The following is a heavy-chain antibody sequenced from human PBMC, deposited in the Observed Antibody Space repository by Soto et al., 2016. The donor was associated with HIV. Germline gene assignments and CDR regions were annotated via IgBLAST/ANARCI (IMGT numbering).Heavy chain of an antibody. V-gene: IGHV3-43*02. J-gene: IGHJ4*02. D-gene: IGHD5-12*01. CDR3: AQLPGLXGYNSGLFDF. CDR1: GFNFNGYA. Sequence: EVQLVESGGGAVQPGGSLRLSCEASGFNFNGYAMHWVRQPPGKGLEWVSLITGDAGSTYYADSVRGRFTISRDNSKKSLYLQMNSLRTEDTALYYCAQLPGLXGYNSGLFDFWGQGTLVTVSS. CDR2: ITGDAGST.